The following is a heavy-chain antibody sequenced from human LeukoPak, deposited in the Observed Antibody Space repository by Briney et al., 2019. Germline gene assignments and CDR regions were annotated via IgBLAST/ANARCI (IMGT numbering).Heavy chain of an antibody. CDR2: LYSSGTT. J-gene: IGHJ4*02. CDR3: VRGSSTVTTEEDY. CDR1: GGSITTYY. D-gene: IGHD4-17*01. Sequence: PSETLSLTCTVSGGSITTYYWSWIRQPAGKGLEWIGRLYSSGTTNYNPSLKSRITMSLDTSKSQFSLRLSSVTAADTAVYYCVRGSSTVTTEEDYWGQRILVTVSP. V-gene: IGHV4-4*07.